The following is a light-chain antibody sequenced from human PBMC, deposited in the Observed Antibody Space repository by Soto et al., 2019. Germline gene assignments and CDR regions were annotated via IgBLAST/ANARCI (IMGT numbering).Light chain of an antibody. V-gene: IGKV1-5*03. CDR3: QQYNSYSGT. CDR2: KAS. Sequence: DIQMTQSASTLSASVGDRVTITCRASQSISSWLAWYQQKPGKAPKLLIYKASSLESGVPSRFSGSGSGTDFTLTISSLQPADFATYYCQQYNSYSGTFGQGTKVEIK. CDR1: QSISSW. J-gene: IGKJ1*01.